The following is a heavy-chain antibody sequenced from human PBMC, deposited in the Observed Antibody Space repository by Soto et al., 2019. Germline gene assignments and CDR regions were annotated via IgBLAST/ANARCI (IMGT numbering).Heavy chain of an antibody. D-gene: IGHD4-4*01. Sequence: GGSLRPSCAASRCTLRDYSKHWVRQAPGKGLEWVAGISHGATRKSYSDSVKGRFIISRDNSKKMLYLQLNSLRREDTAVYYCAKDWVGGSNRYQLDYWGRGTLVTVSS. V-gene: IGHV3-30*18. CDR3: AKDWVGGSNRYQLDY. J-gene: IGHJ4*02. CDR1: RCTLRDYS. CDR2: ISHGATRK.